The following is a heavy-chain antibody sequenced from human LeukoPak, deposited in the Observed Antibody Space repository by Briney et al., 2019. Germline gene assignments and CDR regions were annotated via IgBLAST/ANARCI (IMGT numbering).Heavy chain of an antibody. Sequence: ASVKVSCKASGYTFTSYAMHWVRQAPGQRLEWMGWINAGNGNTKYSQKFQGRVTITRDTSASTAYMELSSLRSEDTAVYYCASLLWFGELSGDDASDIWGQGTMVTVSS. D-gene: IGHD3-10*01. J-gene: IGHJ3*02. CDR2: INAGNGNT. CDR3: ASLLWFGELSGDDASDI. V-gene: IGHV1-3*01. CDR1: GYTFTSYA.